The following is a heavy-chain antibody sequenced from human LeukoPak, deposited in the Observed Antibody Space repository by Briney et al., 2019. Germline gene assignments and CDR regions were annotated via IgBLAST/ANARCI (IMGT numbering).Heavy chain of an antibody. CDR2: INHSGST. V-gene: IGHV4-34*01. Sequence: SETLSLTCAVYGGSFSGYYWSWIRQPPGKGLEWIGEINHSGSTNCNPSLKSRVTMSVDTSKNQFSLMLTSVTAADTAVYYCGRTLPRRTTAAAAHLDSWGQGTLVTVSS. D-gene: IGHD6-13*01. J-gene: IGHJ4*02. CDR3: GRTLPRRTTAAAAHLDS. CDR1: GGSFSGYY.